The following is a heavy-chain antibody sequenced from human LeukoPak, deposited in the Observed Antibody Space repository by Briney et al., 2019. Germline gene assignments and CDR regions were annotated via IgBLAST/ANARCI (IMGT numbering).Heavy chain of an antibody. D-gene: IGHD2-21*02. CDR2: IDQDGGGK. V-gene: IGHV3-7*01. CDR3: ARGDWAPFDY. J-gene: IGHJ4*02. Sequence: GGSLRLSCAASGFTFSDYWMNWVRQAPGKGLEWVANIDQDGGGKYYLDSVKGRLTISRDNAKNSLYLQINSLRAEDTAVYYCARGDWAPFDYWGQGSLLTVSS. CDR1: GFTFSDYW.